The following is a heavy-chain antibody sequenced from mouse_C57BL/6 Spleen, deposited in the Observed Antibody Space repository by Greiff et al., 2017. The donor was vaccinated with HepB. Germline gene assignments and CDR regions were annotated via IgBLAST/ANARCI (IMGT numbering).Heavy chain of an antibody. CDR1: GFTFSDYY. J-gene: IGHJ1*03. CDR2: INYDGSST. Sequence: EVNVVESEGGLVQPGSSMKLSCTASGFTFSDYYMAWVRQVPEKGLEWVANINYDGSSTYYLDSLKSRFIISRDNAKNILYLQMSSLKSEDTATYYCARGEDGYWYFDVWGTGTTVTVSS. D-gene: IGHD2-3*01. CDR3: ARGEDGYWYFDV. V-gene: IGHV5-16*01.